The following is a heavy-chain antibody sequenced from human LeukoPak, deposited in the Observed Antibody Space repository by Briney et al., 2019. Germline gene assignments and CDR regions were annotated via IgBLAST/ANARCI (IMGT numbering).Heavy chain of an antibody. CDR2: IIPIFGTA. CDR3: ASNGCSSTSCYMGRDPFVDY. J-gene: IGHJ4*02. CDR1: GGTFSSYA. Sequence: SVKVSCKASGGTFSSYAISWVRQAPGQGLEWMGGIIPIFGTANYAQKFQGRVTIIADESTSTAYMELSSLRSEDTAVYYCASNGCSSTSCYMGRDPFVDYWGQGTLVTVSS. D-gene: IGHD2-2*02. V-gene: IGHV1-69*13.